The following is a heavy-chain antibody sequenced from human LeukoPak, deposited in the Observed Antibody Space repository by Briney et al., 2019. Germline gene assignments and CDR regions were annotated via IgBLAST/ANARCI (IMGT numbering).Heavy chain of an antibody. CDR1: GYSISSGYY. Sequence: SETLSLTCTVSGYSISSGYYWGWIRQPPGKGLEWTGSIDHSGSTYYNPSLKSRITISVDTSKNQFSLRLSSVTATDTAVYYCARLNKPGWFDPWGQGTLVTVSS. J-gene: IGHJ5*02. V-gene: IGHV4-38-2*02. CDR2: IDHSGST. D-gene: IGHD1-14*01. CDR3: ARLNKPGWFDP.